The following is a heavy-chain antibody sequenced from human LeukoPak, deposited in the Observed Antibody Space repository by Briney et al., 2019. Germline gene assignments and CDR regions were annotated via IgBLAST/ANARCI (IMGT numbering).Heavy chain of an antibody. D-gene: IGHD6-19*01. Sequence: PSETLSLTCTVSGGSISSSSYYWGWIRQPPGKGLEWIGSIYYSGSTYYNPSLKSRVTISVDTSKNQFSLKLSSVTAADTAVYYCARVSIAVAAYFDYWGQGTLVTVSS. J-gene: IGHJ4*02. V-gene: IGHV4-39*07. CDR2: IYYSGST. CDR3: ARVSIAVAAYFDY. CDR1: GGSISSSSYY.